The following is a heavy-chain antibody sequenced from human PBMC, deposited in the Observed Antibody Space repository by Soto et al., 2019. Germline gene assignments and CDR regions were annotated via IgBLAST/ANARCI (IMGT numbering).Heavy chain of an antibody. Sequence: SETLSLTCTVSGGSISSYYWSWIRQPPGKGLEWIGYIYYSGSTNYNPSLKSRVTISVDTSKNQFSLKLSSVTAADTAVYYCARLRVVYYYYDSSGYYDGFDYWGQGTLVTVSS. V-gene: IGHV4-59*08. D-gene: IGHD3-22*01. J-gene: IGHJ4*02. CDR1: GGSISSYY. CDR3: ARLRVVYYYYDSSGYYDGFDY. CDR2: IYYSGST.